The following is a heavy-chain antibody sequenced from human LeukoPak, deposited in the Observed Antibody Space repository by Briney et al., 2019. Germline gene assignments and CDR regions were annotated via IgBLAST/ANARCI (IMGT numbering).Heavy chain of an antibody. CDR1: GFTFSSYS. J-gene: IGHJ4*02. CDR2: ISSSSSTI. D-gene: IGHD3-9*01. V-gene: IGHV3-48*01. Sequence: GGSLRLSCAASGFTFSSYSMNWVRQAPGKGLEWVSYISSSSSTIYYADSVKGRFTISRDNAKNSLYLQMNSLRAEDTAVYYCASAHMYYDILTEGFAYWGQGTLVTVSS. CDR3: ASAHMYYDILTEGFAY.